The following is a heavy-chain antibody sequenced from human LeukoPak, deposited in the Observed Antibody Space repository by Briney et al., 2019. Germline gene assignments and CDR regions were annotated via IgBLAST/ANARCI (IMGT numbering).Heavy chain of an antibody. J-gene: IGHJ4*02. V-gene: IGHV4-59*01. Sequence: SETLSLTCTVSGGSISPYYWGWIRQPPGKGLEWIGYIYYSGSTNYNPSLRSRVSFSVDTSKNQFSLKLSSVTAADTAVYYCAREKTSGSYAPWGQETLVTVSS. CDR3: AREKTSGSYAP. CDR1: GGSISPYY. CDR2: IYYSGST. D-gene: IGHD3-10*01.